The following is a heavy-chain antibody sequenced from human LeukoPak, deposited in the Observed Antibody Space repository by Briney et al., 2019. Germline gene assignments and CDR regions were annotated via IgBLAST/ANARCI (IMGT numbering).Heavy chain of an antibody. V-gene: IGHV3-15*07. D-gene: IGHD3-16*01. CDR3: TTDGGRQDYYYYYGMDV. CDR1: GFTFSNAW. Sequence: PGGSLRLSCAASGFTFSNAWMNWVRQAPGKGLEWVGRIKSKTDGGTTDYAAPVKGRFTISRDDSKNTLYLQMNSLKTEDTAVYYCTTDGGRQDYYYYYGMDVWGQGTTVIVSS. J-gene: IGHJ6*02. CDR2: IKSKTDGGTT.